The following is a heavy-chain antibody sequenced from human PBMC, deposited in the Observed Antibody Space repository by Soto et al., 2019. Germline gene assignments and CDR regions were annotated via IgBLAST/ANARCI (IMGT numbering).Heavy chain of an antibody. Sequence: QVQLVQSGAEVKKPGASVKVSCKASGYTFTNYGITWVRQAPGQGLEWMGWISVYSGNTDYPQKLQGRVTLTRDTSTTTVYMEVRGLSSDDTARYYCARVANVATTSGFDYWGQGTLVTVSS. D-gene: IGHD5-12*01. CDR3: ARVANVATTSGFDY. J-gene: IGHJ4*02. V-gene: IGHV1-18*01. CDR1: GYTFTNYG. CDR2: ISVYSGNT.